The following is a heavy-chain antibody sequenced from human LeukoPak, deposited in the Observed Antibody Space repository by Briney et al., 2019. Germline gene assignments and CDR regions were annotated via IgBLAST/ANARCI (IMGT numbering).Heavy chain of an antibody. CDR2: FYHGGST. V-gene: IGHV4-38-2*02. CDR1: GYSISTGYY. J-gene: IGHJ4*02. Sequence: SETLSLTCTVSGYSISTGYYWDWIRQPPGKGLEWIGTFYHGGSTYYNPSLKSRVTISVDTSKNQFSLNLTSVTAADTAVYYRARTRYYYNSRSYGAPYYFDYWGQGTLVTVSS. CDR3: ARTRYYYNSRSYGAPYYFDY. D-gene: IGHD3-10*01.